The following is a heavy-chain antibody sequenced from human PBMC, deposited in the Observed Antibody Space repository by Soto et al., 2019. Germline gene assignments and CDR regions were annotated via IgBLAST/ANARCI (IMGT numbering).Heavy chain of an antibody. V-gene: IGHV2-5*02. CDR1: GFSLSTSGVG. CDR2: IYWDDDK. CDR3: AHGYCSGGSCYSIGRYFQH. Sequence: QITLKESGPTLVKPTQTLTLTCTFSGFSLSTSGVGVGWIRQPPGKALEWLALIYWDDDKRYSPSLKSRLTITKDTSKIQVVLTMTNMDPVDTATYCCAHGYCSGGSCYSIGRYFQHWGQGTLVTVSS. J-gene: IGHJ1*01. D-gene: IGHD2-15*01.